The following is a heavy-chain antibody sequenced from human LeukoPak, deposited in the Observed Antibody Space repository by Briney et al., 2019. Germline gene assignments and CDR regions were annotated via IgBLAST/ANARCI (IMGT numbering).Heavy chain of an antibody. CDR1: GFTFTSSA. V-gene: IGHV1-58*01. CDR2: IVVGSGNT. D-gene: IGHD3-3*01. Sequence: GTSVKLSRKASGFTFTSSAVQWVRQARGQRLEWIGWIVVGSGNTNYAQKFQERVTITRDMSTSTAYMELSSLRSEDTAVYYCAAGIDFGVVINAFDIWGQGTMVTVSS. J-gene: IGHJ3*02. CDR3: AAGIDFGVVINAFDI.